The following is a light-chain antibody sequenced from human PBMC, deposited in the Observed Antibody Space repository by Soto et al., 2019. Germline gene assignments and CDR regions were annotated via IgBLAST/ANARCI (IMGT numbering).Light chain of an antibody. V-gene: IGKV1-9*01. CDR3: QQYSSYS. Sequence: QFIQSPSPFCAPYAARVTLIGRDRQGINSFLGWYQQNPEKARKLLNYAATTVQSGVASMFSGRGAGTEFTLTISSLQADDFATYYCQQYSSYSFGQGTKV. CDR2: AAT. CDR1: QGINSF. J-gene: IGKJ1*01.